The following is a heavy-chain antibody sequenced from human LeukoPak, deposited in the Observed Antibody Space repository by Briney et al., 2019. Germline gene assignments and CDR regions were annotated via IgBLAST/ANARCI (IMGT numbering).Heavy chain of an antibody. CDR1: GYTFTSYY. D-gene: IGHD1-26*01. V-gene: IGHV1-46*01. CDR2: IIPSGGST. CDR3: ARSIVGATPTYWYFDL. J-gene: IGHJ2*01. Sequence: GASVKVSCKASGYTFTSYYMHWVRQAPGQGLEWMGIIIPSGGSTSYAQKFQGRVTMTRDTSTSTVYMELSSLRSEDTAVYYCARSIVGATPTYWYFDLWGRGTLVTVSS.